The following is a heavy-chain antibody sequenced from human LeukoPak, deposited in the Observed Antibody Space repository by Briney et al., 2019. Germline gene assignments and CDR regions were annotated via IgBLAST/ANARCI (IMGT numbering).Heavy chain of an antibody. D-gene: IGHD3-22*01. Sequence: SVKVSCKASGGTFSSYAISWVRQAPGQGLEWMGGIIPIFGTANYAQKFQGRVTITADESTSTAYMELSSLRSEDTAVYYCASSSYYDSSGYPPGSAFDIWGQGTMVTVSS. CDR1: GGTFSSYA. V-gene: IGHV1-69*13. CDR3: ASSSYYDSSGYPPGSAFDI. CDR2: IIPIFGTA. J-gene: IGHJ3*02.